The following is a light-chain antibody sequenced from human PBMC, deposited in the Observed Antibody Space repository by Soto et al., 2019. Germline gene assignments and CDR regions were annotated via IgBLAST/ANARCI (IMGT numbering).Light chain of an antibody. Sequence: QSVLTQPPSVSAAPGQKVTISCSGSSSNIGNNYVSWYQQLPGTAPKLLIYYNNKRPSGIPDRFSGSKSGTSATLGITGLQTGDEADYLCGTWESSLSAVGFGGGTKLTVL. V-gene: IGLV1-51*01. CDR2: YNN. CDR3: GTWESSLSAVG. CDR1: SSNIGNNY. J-gene: IGLJ2*01.